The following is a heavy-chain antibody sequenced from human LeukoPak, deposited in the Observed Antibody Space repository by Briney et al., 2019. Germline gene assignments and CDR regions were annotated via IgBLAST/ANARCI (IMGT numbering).Heavy chain of an antibody. CDR2: INEDGSQI. J-gene: IGHJ4*02. Sequence: SGGSLILSCAASGFTFSRFWMTWVRQAPGKGLEWVANINEDGSQIYYVGSVKGRFTVSRDNARVSLYLQMTSLRVEDTAIYYCARDATRGGDFDYWGQGTLVTVSS. CDR3: ARDATRGGDFDY. D-gene: IGHD3-16*01. V-gene: IGHV3-7*01. CDR1: GFTFSRFW.